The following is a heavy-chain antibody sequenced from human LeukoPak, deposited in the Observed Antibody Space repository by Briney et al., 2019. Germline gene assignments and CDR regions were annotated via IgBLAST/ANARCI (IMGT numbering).Heavy chain of an antibody. CDR2: IYYSGST. CDR3: ARGAGSYPSYV. V-gene: IGHV4-59*01. Sequence: PSETLSLTCTVAGGSISSYYWSWIRQPPGKGLECIGYIYYSGSTNYNPSLKSRVTISVEKYKTQFSLKLSSVPAADTAVYYCARGAGSYPSYVWGQGTTVTVSS. D-gene: IGHD1-26*01. CDR1: GGSISSYY. J-gene: IGHJ6*02.